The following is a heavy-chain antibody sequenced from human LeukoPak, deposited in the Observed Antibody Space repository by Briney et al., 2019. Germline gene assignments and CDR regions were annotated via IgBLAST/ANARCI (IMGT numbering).Heavy chain of an antibody. CDR2: IYCSGST. Sequence: SETLSLTCTVSGGSISSYYWSWIRQPPGKGLEWIGYIYCSGSTNYNPSLKSRVTISVDTSKNQFSLKLSSVTAADTAVYYCASLRYDFWSGYYLGLDYWGQGTLVTVSS. V-gene: IGHV4-59*01. CDR1: GGSISSYY. J-gene: IGHJ4*02. CDR3: ASLRYDFWSGYYLGLDY. D-gene: IGHD3-3*01.